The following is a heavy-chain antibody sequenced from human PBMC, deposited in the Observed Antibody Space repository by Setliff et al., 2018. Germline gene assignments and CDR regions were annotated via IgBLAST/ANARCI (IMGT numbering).Heavy chain of an antibody. V-gene: IGHV2-5*01. CDR1: GFSLSASGVG. CDR2: LYWNDDK. J-gene: IGHJ4*02. D-gene: IGHD3-22*01. CDR3: AHRRSYNSGGGAFDY. Sequence: SGPTLVNPTQTLTLTCTFSGFSLSASGVGVGWIRQPPGKALEWPALLYWNDDKRYSPSLENRLAITKDTSKTQVVLTMTNMDPVDTAAYYCAHRRSYNSGGGAFDYWGQGTLVTVSS.